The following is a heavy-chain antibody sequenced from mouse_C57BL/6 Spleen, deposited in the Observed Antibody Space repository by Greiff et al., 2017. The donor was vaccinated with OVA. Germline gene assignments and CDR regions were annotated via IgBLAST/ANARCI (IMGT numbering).Heavy chain of an antibody. J-gene: IGHJ3*01. CDR3: TRGGYDGYPVAY. CDR1: GFTFSSYA. CDR2: ISSGGDYI. V-gene: IGHV5-9-1*02. D-gene: IGHD2-3*01. Sequence: EVKLMESGEGLVKPGGSLKLSCAASGFTFSSYAMSWVRQTPEKRLEWVAYISSGGDYIYYADTVKGRFTISRDNARNTLYLQMSSLKSEDTAMYYCTRGGYDGYPVAYWGQGTLVTVSA.